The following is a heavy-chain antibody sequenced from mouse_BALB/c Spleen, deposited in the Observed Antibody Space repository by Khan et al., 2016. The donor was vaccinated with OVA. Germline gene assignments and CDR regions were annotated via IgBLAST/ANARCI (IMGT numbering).Heavy chain of an antibody. CDR3: ARAYYGNYREAMDY. V-gene: IGHV2-6*02. Sequence: QVQLKESGPGLVAPSQSLSITCTVSGFSLTSYGVHWVRQPPGKGLEWLVVIWSDGKTTYNSTLKSRLSISKDNSKSQVFLKMNSLQTDDTARYYCARAYYGNYREAMDYWGQGTSVTVSS. CDR1: GFSLTSYG. CDR2: IWSDGKT. J-gene: IGHJ4*01. D-gene: IGHD2-10*01.